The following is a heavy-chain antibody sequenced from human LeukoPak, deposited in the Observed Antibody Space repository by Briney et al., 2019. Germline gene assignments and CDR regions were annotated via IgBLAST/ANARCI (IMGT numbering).Heavy chain of an antibody. D-gene: IGHD2-15*01. J-gene: IGHJ6*04. CDR3: ARDHRIGGFMDL. CDR1: GFTSSSSW. Sequence: AGVSLRLSCAASGFTSSSSWMSWVRQAPEKGLEWVANIKPDGSEEHSVDSVKGRFTISRDNAKNSLYLQMNSLRAEDTAVYYCARDHRIGGFMDLWGKGTTVTVSS. V-gene: IGHV3-7*01. CDR2: IKPDGSEE.